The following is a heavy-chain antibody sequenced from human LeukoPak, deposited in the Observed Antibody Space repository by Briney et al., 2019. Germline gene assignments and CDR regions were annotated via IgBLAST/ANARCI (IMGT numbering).Heavy chain of an antibody. CDR2: IYHSGST. D-gene: IGHD5-18*01. J-gene: IGHJ4*02. V-gene: IGHV4-38-2*01. CDR1: GFTFSSYW. CDR3: ARVDTAMVFLDY. Sequence: GSLRLSCAASGFTFSSYWMHWVRQAPGKGLEWIGSIYHSGSTYYNPSLKSRVTISVDTSKNQFSLKLSSVTAADTAVYYCARVDTAMVFLDYWGQGTLVTVSS.